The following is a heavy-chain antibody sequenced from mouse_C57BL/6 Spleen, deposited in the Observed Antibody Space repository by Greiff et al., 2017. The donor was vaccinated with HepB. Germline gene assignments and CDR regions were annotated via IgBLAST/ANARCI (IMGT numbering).Heavy chain of an antibody. D-gene: IGHD1-1*01. Sequence: VQLQESGPGLVQPSQSLSITCTVSGFSLTSYGVHWVRQSPGKGLAWLGVIWRGGSTDYNAAFMSRLSITKDNSKSQVFFKMNSLQADDTAIYYGAKPSLYYGNAMDYWGQGTSVTVSS. V-gene: IGHV2-5*01. CDR3: AKPSLYYGNAMDY. CDR2: IWRGGST. CDR1: GFSLTSYG. J-gene: IGHJ4*01.